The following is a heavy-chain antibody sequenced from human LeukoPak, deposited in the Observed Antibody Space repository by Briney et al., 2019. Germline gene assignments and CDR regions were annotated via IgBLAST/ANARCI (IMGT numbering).Heavy chain of an antibody. CDR1: GFTFSSYA. D-gene: IGHD1-1*01. CDR2: IYSGGST. V-gene: IGHV3-66*01. J-gene: IGHJ6*02. CDR3: ARLDWNDVYYYYYGMDV. Sequence: PGGSLRLSCAASGFTFSSYAMSWVRQAPGKGLEWVSVIYSGGSTYYADSVKGRFTISRDNSKNTLYLQMNSLRAEDTAVYYCARLDWNDVYYYYYGMDVWGQGTTVTVSS.